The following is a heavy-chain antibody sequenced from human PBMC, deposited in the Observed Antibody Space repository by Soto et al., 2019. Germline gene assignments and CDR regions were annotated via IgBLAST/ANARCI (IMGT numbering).Heavy chain of an antibody. Sequence: EVQLVESGGGLVKPGGSLRLSCAASGFTFSTYSLNWVRQAPGKGLEWVSSINSRSSYIFYADSVKGRFTISRDNAKNSLYLQMNSLRAEDTAVYYCARDPSDLWEPDQYFRHWGQGTLVTVSS. J-gene: IGHJ1*01. CDR1: GFTFSTYS. V-gene: IGHV3-21*01. D-gene: IGHD1-26*01. CDR3: ARDPSDLWEPDQYFRH. CDR2: INSRSSYI.